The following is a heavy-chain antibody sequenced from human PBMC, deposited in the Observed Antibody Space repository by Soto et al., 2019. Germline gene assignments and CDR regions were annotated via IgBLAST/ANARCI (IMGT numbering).Heavy chain of an antibody. Sequence: QLVQSGAEVKKPGASVKVSCKTSGPTFIAYYIHWVRQALGQGLEWMGWIDPKSGGTTYEQKFLGRVTMTRNTSINTAYIELNTLTAVDTAPYYCARSSVDVPEWGQGTLIAVSS. J-gene: IGHJ4*02. V-gene: IGHV1-2*02. CDR1: GPTFIAYY. D-gene: IGHD3-10*01. CDR3: ARSSVDVPE. CDR2: IDPKSGGT.